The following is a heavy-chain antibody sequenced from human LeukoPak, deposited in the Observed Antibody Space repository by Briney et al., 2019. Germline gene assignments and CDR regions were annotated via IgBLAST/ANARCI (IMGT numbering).Heavy chain of an antibody. CDR2: FDPEDGET. CDR1: GYTLTELS. V-gene: IGHV1-24*01. D-gene: IGHD3-22*01. Sequence: ASVKVSCKVSGYTLTELSMHWVRQAPGKGLEWMGGFDPEDGETIYAQKFQGRVTMTEDTSTDTAYMELSSLRSEDTAVYYCATVQYYYDSNGYLVWFDPWGQGTLVTVSS. CDR3: ATVQYYYDSNGYLVWFDP. J-gene: IGHJ5*02.